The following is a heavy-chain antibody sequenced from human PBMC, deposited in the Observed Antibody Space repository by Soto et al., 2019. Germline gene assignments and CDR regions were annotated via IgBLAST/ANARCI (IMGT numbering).Heavy chain of an antibody. CDR2: IKHRGST. CDR1: GGSFSGYY. CDR3: ARLYGSRGPFDY. V-gene: IGHV4-34*01. Sequence: QVQLQQWGAGLLKPSETLSLTCAVYGGSFSGYYWSWIRQPPGKGLEWIGEIKHRGSTNYNTSLKSRVTISVDTSKNQFSLKLSSVTAADTAVYYCARLYGSRGPFDYWGQGTLVTVSS. D-gene: IGHD6-13*01. J-gene: IGHJ4*02.